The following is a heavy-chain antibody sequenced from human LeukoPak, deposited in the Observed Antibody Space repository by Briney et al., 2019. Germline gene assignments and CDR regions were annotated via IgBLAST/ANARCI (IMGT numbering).Heavy chain of an antibody. CDR2: IDWDDDK. CDR1: GFSLSTSGMC. CDR3: AHSIWSGSYGNYVRSFDY. J-gene: IGHJ4*02. Sequence: ESGPTLVNPTQTLTLTCTFSGFSLSTSGMCVSWIRQPPGKALEWLALIDWDDDKYYSTSLKTRLTITKDTSKNQVVLSMTNMDPVDTATYYCAHSIWSGSYGNYVRSFDYWGQGILVTVSS. V-gene: IGHV2-70*12. D-gene: IGHD3-10*02.